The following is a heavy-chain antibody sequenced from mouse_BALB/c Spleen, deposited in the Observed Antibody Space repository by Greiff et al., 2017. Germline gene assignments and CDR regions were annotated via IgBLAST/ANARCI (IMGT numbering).Heavy chain of an antibody. CDR1: GFSLTGYG. CDR2: IWGDGST. J-gene: IGHJ3*01. CDR3: ARERGYGAFAY. D-gene: IGHD1-1*01. Sequence: QVQLQESGPGLVAPSQSLSITCTVSGFSLTGYGVNWVRQPPGKGLEWLGMIWGDGSTDYNSALKSRLSISKDNSKSQVSLKMNSLQTDDTARYYCARERGYGAFAYWGQGTLVTVSA. V-gene: IGHV2-6-7*01.